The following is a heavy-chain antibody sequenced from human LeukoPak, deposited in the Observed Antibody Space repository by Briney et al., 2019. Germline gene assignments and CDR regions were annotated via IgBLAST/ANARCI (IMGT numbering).Heavy chain of an antibody. CDR2: ISNSGYTT. Sequence: GGSLRLSCAPSGFTFSIYAMTWVRQAPGKGLEWVSSISNSGYTTFYADSVKGRFTISRDNAKNSVYLQMNSLRAEDTAVYYCARDPYSSSSFDYWGQGTLVTVSS. D-gene: IGHD6-6*01. J-gene: IGHJ4*02. CDR1: GFTFSIYA. CDR3: ARDPYSSSSFDY. V-gene: IGHV3-48*01.